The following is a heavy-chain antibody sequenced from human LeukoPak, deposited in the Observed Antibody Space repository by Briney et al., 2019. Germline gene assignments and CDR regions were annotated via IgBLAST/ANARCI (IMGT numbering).Heavy chain of an antibody. CDR1: GFTFSNYM. CDR3: ARYFGDPQGMDV. CDR2: IKSDGITI. V-gene: IGHV3-74*01. D-gene: IGHD3-10*01. Sequence: GGSLRLSCAASGFTFSNYMMHWVRQAPGKGLVWVSRIKSDGITITYADSVKGRFTISRDNAKNSLFLQMNSLRDEDTAVYYCARYFGDPQGMDVWGQGTTVTVSS. J-gene: IGHJ6*02.